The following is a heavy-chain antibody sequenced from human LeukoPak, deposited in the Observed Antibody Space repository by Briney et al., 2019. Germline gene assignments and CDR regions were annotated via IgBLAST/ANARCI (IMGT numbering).Heavy chain of an antibody. J-gene: IGHJ4*02. CDR3: ARAQAYYDSSGYCYFDY. CDR2: INHSGST. D-gene: IGHD3-22*01. V-gene: IGHV4-34*01. CDR1: GGSFSGYY. Sequence: PSETLSLTCAVYGGSFSGYYWSWIRQPPGKGLEWIGEINHSGSTNYNPSLKSRVTISVDTSKDQFSLKLSSVTAADTAVYYCARAQAYYDSSGYCYFDYWGQGTLVTVSS.